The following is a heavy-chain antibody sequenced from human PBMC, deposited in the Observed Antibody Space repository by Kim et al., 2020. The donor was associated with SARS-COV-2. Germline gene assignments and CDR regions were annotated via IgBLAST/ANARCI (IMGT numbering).Heavy chain of an antibody. J-gene: IGHJ2*01. CDR2: IYYSGST. Sequence: SETLSLTCTVSGGSISSYYWSWIRQPPGKGLEWIGYIYYSGSTNYNPSLKSRVTISVDTSKNQFSLKLSSVTAADTAVYYCARLSLDGYSGYDYGGWYFDLWGRGTLVTVSS. CDR1: GGSISSYY. V-gene: IGHV4-59*08. CDR3: ARLSLDGYSGYDYGGWYFDL. D-gene: IGHD5-12*01.